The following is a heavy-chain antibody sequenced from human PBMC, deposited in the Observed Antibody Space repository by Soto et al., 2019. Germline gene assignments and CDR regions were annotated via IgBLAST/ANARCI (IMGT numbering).Heavy chain of an antibody. CDR3: AGDSYNWNYGDGGDGMDV. CDR1: GGSVSSGSYY. Sequence: SETLSLTCTVSGGSVSSGSYYWSWIRQPPGKGLEWIGYIYYSGSTNYNPSLKSRVTISVDTSKNQFSLKLSSVTAADTAVYYCAGDSYNWNYGDGGDGMDVWGQGTTVTVSS. J-gene: IGHJ6*02. D-gene: IGHD1-7*01. V-gene: IGHV4-61*01. CDR2: IYYSGST.